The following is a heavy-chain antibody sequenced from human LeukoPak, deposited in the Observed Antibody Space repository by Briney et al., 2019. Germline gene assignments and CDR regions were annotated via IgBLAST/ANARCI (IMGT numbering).Heavy chain of an antibody. D-gene: IGHD1-26*01. CDR1: GYTLTELS. CDR2: FDPEDGET. J-gene: IGHJ5*02. Sequence: ASVKVSCTFSGYTLTELSMHWVRQAPGKGLEWMGGFDPEDGETIYAQKFQGRVTMTEDTSTDTAYMELSSLRSEDTAVYYCATAQGGATTYNWFDPWGQGTLVTVSS. CDR3: ATAQGGATTYNWFDP. V-gene: IGHV1-24*01.